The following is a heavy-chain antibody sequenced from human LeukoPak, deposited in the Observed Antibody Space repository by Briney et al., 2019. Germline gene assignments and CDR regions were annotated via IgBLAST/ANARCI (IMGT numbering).Heavy chain of an antibody. V-gene: IGHV5-51*01. CDR3: ARHGTSSSIFDY. D-gene: IGHD6-6*01. Sequence: GESLKISCNGSGYTFTNHWICWVRQMPGKGLEWMGIIYPGDSDTRYSPSFQGQVTISADKSISTAYLQWSSLKASDTAMYYCARHGTSSSIFDYWGQGTLVTVSS. CDR2: IYPGDSDT. J-gene: IGHJ4*02. CDR1: GYTFTNHW.